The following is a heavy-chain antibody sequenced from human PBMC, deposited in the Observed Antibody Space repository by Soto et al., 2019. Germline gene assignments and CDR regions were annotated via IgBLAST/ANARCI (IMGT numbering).Heavy chain of an antibody. CDR3: ARLPRDSGTYDRRGVLGRAF. CDR2: INHSGST. D-gene: IGHD3-10*01. Sequence: QVQLQQWGAGLLKPSETLSLTCAVYGGSFSGYYWTWIRQPPGKGLEWIGEINHSGSTNYKSSHKSRVTISVDTSKNQSALKLYSVTAADTAVYYCARLPRDSGTYDRRGVLGRAFWGQGTTVTVSS. J-gene: IGHJ6*02. CDR1: GGSFSGYY. V-gene: IGHV4-34*01.